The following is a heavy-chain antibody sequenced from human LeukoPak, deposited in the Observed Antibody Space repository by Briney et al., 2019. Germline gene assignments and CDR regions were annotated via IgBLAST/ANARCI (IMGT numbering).Heavy chain of an antibody. Sequence: PSETLSLTCTVSGGSISSYYWSWIRQPAGKGLEWIGRIYTSGSTNYNPPLKSRVTISVDTSQNQFSLKLNSVTAADTAVFYCARGRRGFGYGMDVWGQGTTVTVSS. V-gene: IGHV4-4*07. CDR2: IYTSGST. J-gene: IGHJ6*02. D-gene: IGHD3-10*01. CDR3: ARGRRGFGYGMDV. CDR1: GGSISSYY.